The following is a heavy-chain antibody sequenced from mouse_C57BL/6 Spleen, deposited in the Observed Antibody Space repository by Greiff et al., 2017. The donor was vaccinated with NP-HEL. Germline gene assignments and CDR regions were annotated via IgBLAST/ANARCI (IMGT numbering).Heavy chain of an antibody. D-gene: IGHD1-1*01. CDR1: GYAFSSSW. Sequence: VQLQQSGPELVKPGASVKISCKASGYAFSSSWMNWVKQRPGKGLEWIGRIYPGDGDTNYNGKFKGKATLTADKSSSTAYMQLSSLTSEDSAVYFCARDYGSSYGFAYWGQRTLVTVSA. CDR2: IYPGDGDT. J-gene: IGHJ3*01. CDR3: ARDYGSSYGFAY. V-gene: IGHV1-82*01.